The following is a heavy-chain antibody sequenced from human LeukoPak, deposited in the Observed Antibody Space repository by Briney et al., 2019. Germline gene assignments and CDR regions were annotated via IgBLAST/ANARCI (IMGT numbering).Heavy chain of an antibody. Sequence: PSETLSLTCTVSGGSISSYYWSWIRQPPGKGLEWIGHIYGSGSTNYNPSLKSRVAMSLDTSKNQFSLKLSSVTAADTAVYYCARAARGYLYYFDYWGQGTLVTVSS. D-gene: IGHD3-22*01. CDR2: IYGSGST. CDR3: ARAARGYLYYFDY. V-gene: IGHV4-59*12. J-gene: IGHJ4*02. CDR1: GGSISSYY.